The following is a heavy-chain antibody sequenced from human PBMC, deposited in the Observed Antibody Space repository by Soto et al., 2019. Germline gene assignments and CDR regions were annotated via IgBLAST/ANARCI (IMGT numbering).Heavy chain of an antibody. Sequence: SETLSLTCTVSGGSISSCYWSWIRQPPGKGLEWIGYIHYSGSTNYNPSLKSRVSISVDKSKNQFSLKLSSLTAADTAGYYCARSEATVLDYWGQGTLVTVSS. CDR2: IHYSGST. CDR3: ARSEATVLDY. CDR1: GGSISSCY. J-gene: IGHJ4*02. V-gene: IGHV4-59*12. D-gene: IGHD4-17*01.